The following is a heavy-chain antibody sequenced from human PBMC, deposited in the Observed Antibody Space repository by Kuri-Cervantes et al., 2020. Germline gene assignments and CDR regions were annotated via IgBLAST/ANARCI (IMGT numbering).Heavy chain of an antibody. D-gene: IGHD1-26*01. J-gene: IGHJ4*02. CDR1: GFTFGTYV. V-gene: IGHV3-23*01. CDR2: ISGGADST. CDR3: ARDYRGSYTGAHY. Sequence: GESLKISCAASGFTFGTYVMSWVRQAPGKGLEWVSVISGGADSTYYADSVKGRFTISRDNSKNTLYLQMNSLRAEDTAVYYCARDYRGSYTGAHYWGQGTLVTVSS.